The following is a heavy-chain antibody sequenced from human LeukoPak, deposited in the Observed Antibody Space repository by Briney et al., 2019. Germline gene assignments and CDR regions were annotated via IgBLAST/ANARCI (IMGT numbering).Heavy chain of an antibody. D-gene: IGHD1-26*01. V-gene: IGHV1-46*01. CDR3: ARDWDPTSNTNYFDP. CDR1: GYSFTSYN. Sequence: GASVKVSCKTSGYSFTSYNLHWVRQAPGQRLEWMGIINPSGGNTNYAQKFQGRVTMTRDTSTSTVYMELSSLKSEDTAVYYCARDWDPTSNTNYFDPWAQGTRVIVSS. J-gene: IGHJ4*02. CDR2: INPSGGNT.